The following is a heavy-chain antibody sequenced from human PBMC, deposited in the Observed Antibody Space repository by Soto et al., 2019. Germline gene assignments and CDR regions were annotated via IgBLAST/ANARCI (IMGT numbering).Heavy chain of an antibody. J-gene: IGHJ6*02. CDR3: ARVSTPV. CDR2: ISGTGSRK. D-gene: IGHD2-15*01. Sequence: GSVKVSCKAXGYTFTSYGISWIRQAPGKGLEWVAYISGTGSRKDHADSVKGRFTISRDNAKNSVYLQMNGLRVEDTAVYYCARVSTPVWGQGTTVTVSS. V-gene: IGHV3-11*01. CDR1: GYTFTSYG.